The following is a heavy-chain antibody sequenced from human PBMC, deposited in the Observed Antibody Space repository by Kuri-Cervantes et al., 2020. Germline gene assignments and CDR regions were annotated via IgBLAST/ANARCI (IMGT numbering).Heavy chain of an antibody. CDR3: ARERPNSGYDYVFDY. D-gene: IGHD5-12*01. V-gene: IGHV1-2*04. Sequence: ASVKVSCKASGYTFTGYYMHWVRQAPGQGLEWMGWINPNSGGTNYAQKFQGWVTMTRDTSISTAYMELSRLRSDDMAVYYCARERPNSGYDYVFDYWGQGTLVTVSS. CDR2: INPNSGGT. J-gene: IGHJ4*02. CDR1: GYTFTGYY.